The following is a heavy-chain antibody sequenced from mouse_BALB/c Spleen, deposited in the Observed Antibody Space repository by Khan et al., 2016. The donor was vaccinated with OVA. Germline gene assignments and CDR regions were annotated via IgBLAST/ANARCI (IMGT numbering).Heavy chain of an antibody. CDR2: ISYSVNP. CDR3: ARIYGGDFDY. V-gene: IGHV3-2*02. J-gene: IGHJ2*01. CDR1: GYSITSDYA. Sequence: EVQLVESGPGLVKPSQSLSLTCTVTGYSITSDYAWNWIRQFPGNKLEWMGHISYSVNPKYNPSLKSRISITRDTSKNQFFLQLNSVTTEDTATYYCARIYGGDFDYWGQGTTLTVSS. D-gene: IGHD1-1*01.